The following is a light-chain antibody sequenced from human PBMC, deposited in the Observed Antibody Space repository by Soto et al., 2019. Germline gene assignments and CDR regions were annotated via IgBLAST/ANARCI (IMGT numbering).Light chain of an antibody. Sequence: EVVLTQSPGTLSLSPGGRATLSCRASQSVSSNLAWYQQKPGQAPRLLIYDASTRATGIPARFSGSGSGTEFTLTISCLQSEDFATYYCQQYYSYPPITFGQGTRLEIK. J-gene: IGKJ5*01. V-gene: IGKV3D-15*01. CDR3: QQYYSYPPIT. CDR1: QSVSSN. CDR2: DAS.